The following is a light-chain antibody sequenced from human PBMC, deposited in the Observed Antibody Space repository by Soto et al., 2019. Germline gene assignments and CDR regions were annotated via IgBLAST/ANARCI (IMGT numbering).Light chain of an antibody. J-gene: IGKJ2*01. Sequence: DIQMTQSPSTLSASVGDRVTITCRASQSISGCLAWYQQKPGKAPKLLIYDASTLESGVPSRFSGSGSGTEFTLTISCLQPDEFATYYCQQYNRYYTFGQGTKLEIK. V-gene: IGKV1-5*01. CDR2: DAS. CDR3: QQYNRYYT. CDR1: QSISGC.